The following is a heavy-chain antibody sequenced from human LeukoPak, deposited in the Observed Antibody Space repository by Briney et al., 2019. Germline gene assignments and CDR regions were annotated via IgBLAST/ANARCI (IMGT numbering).Heavy chain of an antibody. D-gene: IGHD3-3*01. CDR3: ARVGSIFGVPRGFDI. J-gene: IGHJ3*02. Sequence: ASVKVSCKASGYTFTSYGISWVRQAPGQGLEWMGWISAYNGNTNYAQKLQGRVTMTTDTSTSTAYMELRSLRSDDTAVYYCARVGSIFGVPRGFDIWGQGTMVTVSS. CDR2: ISAYNGNT. CDR1: GYTFTSYG. V-gene: IGHV1-18*01.